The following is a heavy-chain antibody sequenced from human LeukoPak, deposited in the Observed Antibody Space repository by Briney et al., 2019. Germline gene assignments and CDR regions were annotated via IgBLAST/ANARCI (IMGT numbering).Heavy chain of an antibody. D-gene: IGHD1-26*01. Sequence: ASVKVSCKASGYTFTSYGISWVRQAPGQGLEWMGWINPNSGGTNYAQKFQGRVTMTRDTSISTAYMELSRLRSDDTAVYYCARVRGVGADGAFDIWGQGTMVTVSS. V-gene: IGHV1-2*02. CDR3: ARVRGVGADGAFDI. CDR1: GYTFTSYG. CDR2: INPNSGGT. J-gene: IGHJ3*02.